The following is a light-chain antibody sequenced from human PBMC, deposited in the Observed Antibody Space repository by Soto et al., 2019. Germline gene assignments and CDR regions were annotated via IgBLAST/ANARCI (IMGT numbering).Light chain of an antibody. CDR3: QQYGGSPIT. J-gene: IGKJ5*01. CDR1: QSVTSK. Sequence: VLTQSPGTLSLSPGDRATLSCGARQSVTSKLAWYQQKPGQAPRLLISGASNRATGIPDRFSGSGSGTDFTLTFSRLEPDDFALYFCQQYGGSPITVGLGTRLE. CDR2: GAS. V-gene: IGKV3-20*01.